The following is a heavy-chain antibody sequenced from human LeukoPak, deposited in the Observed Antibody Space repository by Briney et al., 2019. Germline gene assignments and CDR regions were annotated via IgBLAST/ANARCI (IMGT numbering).Heavy chain of an antibody. J-gene: IGHJ6*04. D-gene: IGHD3-10*01. CDR1: GYTFTSYD. CDR2: MNPNSGNT. V-gene: IGHV1-8*03. CDR3: ARGEGITMVRGVMDV. Sequence: ASVKVSCKASGYTFTSYDINWVRQATGQGLEWMGWMNPNSGNTGYAQKFQGRVTITRNTSISTAYMELSSLRSEDTAVYYCARGEGITMVRGVMDVWGKGTTVTISS.